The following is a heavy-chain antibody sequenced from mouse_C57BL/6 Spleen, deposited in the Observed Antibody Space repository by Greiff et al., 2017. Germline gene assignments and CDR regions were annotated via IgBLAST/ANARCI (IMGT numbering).Heavy chain of an antibody. J-gene: IGHJ4*01. V-gene: IGHV1-26*01. D-gene: IGHD1-1*01. CDR1: GYTFTDYY. Sequence: VQLQQSGPELVKPGASVKISCKASGYTFTDYYMNWVKQSHGKSLEWIGDINPNNGGTSYNQKFKGKATLTVDKSSSTAYMELRSLTSEDSAVYYCARGGGITTVVADYYAMDYWGQGTSVTVSS. CDR2: INPNNGGT. CDR3: ARGGGITTVVADYYAMDY.